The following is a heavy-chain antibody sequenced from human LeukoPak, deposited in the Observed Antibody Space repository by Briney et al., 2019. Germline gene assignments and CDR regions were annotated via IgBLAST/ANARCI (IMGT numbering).Heavy chain of an antibody. CDR2: INPNSGGT. Sequence: EASVKVSCKASGYTFTGYYMHWVRQSPGQGLEWMGWINPNSGGTNYAQKFQGWVTMTRDTSISTAYMELSRLRSDDTAVYYCARAVLASEGHGLYGMDVWRQGTTVTVSS. CDR3: ARAVLASEGHGLYGMDV. J-gene: IGHJ6*02. CDR1: GYTFTGYY. D-gene: IGHD2/OR15-2a*01. V-gene: IGHV1-2*04.